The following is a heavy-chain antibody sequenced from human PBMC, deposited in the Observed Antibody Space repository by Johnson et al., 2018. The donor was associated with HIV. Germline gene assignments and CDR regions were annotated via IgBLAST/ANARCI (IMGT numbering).Heavy chain of an antibody. CDR2: ISGSGGST. V-gene: IGHV3-23*04. CDR3: AREEVVVPGHDAFDI. J-gene: IGHJ3*02. CDR1: GFTFSSYA. Sequence: VQLVESGGGLVQPGGSLRLSCAASGFTFSSYAMSWVRQAPGKGLEWVSAISGSGGSTYYADSVKGRFAISRDNSKNTLYSQMNSLRPEDTSVYYCAREEVVVPGHDAFDIWGQGTMVTVSS. D-gene: IGHD3-22*01.